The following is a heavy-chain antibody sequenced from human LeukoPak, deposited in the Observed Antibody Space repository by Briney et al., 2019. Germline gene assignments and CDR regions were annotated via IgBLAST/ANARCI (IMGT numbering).Heavy chain of an antibody. J-gene: IGHJ4*02. CDR1: GYTFISYG. Sequence: ASVKVSCKASGYTFISYGINWVRQAPGQGLEWMGWINPNSGGTNYAQKFQGRVTMTRDTSISTAYMELSRLRSDDTAVYYCARDGTMATIDYWGQGTLVTVSS. V-gene: IGHV1-2*02. D-gene: IGHD5-24*01. CDR2: INPNSGGT. CDR3: ARDGTMATIDY.